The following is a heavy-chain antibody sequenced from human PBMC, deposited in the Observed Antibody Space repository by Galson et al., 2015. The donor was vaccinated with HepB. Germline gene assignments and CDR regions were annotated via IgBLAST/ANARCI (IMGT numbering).Heavy chain of an antibody. Sequence: SVKVSCKASGYTFTSYTMHWVRQAPGQRLEWMGWINAGNGNTKYSQKFQGRVTITRDTSASTAYMELSSLRSEDTAVYYCAREEVGATTNYWGQGTLVTVSS. CDR1: GYTFTSYT. CDR3: AREEVGATTNY. J-gene: IGHJ4*02. V-gene: IGHV1-3*01. D-gene: IGHD1-26*01. CDR2: INAGNGNT.